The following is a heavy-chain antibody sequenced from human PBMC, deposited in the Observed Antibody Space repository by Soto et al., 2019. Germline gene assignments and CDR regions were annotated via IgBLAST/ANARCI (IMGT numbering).Heavy chain of an antibody. D-gene: IGHD2-21*02. CDR2: IDPSDSYT. CDR1: GYSFTSYW. CDR3: ARLGEAYCGGDCYRDGMDV. V-gene: IGHV5-10-1*01. J-gene: IGHJ6*02. Sequence: GESLKISCKGSGYSFTSYWISWVRQMPGKGLEWMGRIDPSDSYTNYSPSFQGHVTISADKSISTAYLQWSSLKASDTAMYYCARLGEAYCGGDCYRDGMDVWGQGTTVTVSS.